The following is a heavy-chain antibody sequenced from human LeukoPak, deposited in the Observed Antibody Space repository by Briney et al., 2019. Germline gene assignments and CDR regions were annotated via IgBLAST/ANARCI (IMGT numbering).Heavy chain of an antibody. CDR1: GFTFSSYA. CDR2: ISYDGSNK. V-gene: IGHV3-30*04. Sequence: GGSLRLSCAASGFTFSSYAMHWVRQAPGKGLEWVAVISYDGSNKYYADSVKGRFTISRDNSKNTLYLQMNSLRAEDTAVYYCAKSLAVAALHFDYWGQGTLVTVSS. CDR3: AKSLAVAALHFDY. J-gene: IGHJ4*02. D-gene: IGHD6-19*01.